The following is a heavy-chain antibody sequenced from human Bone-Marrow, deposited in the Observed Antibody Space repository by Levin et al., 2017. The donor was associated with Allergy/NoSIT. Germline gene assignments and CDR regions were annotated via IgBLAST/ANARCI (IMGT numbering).Heavy chain of an antibody. Sequence: SGESLKISCKTSSDSFAKYWIGWVRQMPGKGLEWMGIINPGDSDTRYNPSFQAQVTISADKSINTAYLHWSNLRTSDTATYYCAKGSDTSGYYFDFWGQGTLVTVSS. J-gene: IGHJ4*02. CDR3: AKGSDTSGYYFDF. CDR1: SDSFAKYW. V-gene: IGHV5-51*01. D-gene: IGHD3-22*01. CDR2: INPGDSDT.